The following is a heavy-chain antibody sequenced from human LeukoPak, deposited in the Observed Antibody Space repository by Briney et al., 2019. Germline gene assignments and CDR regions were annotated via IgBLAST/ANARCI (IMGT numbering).Heavy chain of an antibody. D-gene: IGHD5-24*01. V-gene: IGHV4-30-4*08. CDR3: ARGNNGFSDYYMDV. Sequence: SETLSLTCAVSGYSISSGYYWSWIRQPPGKGLEWIGYIYYSGSTYYNPSLKSRVTISVDTSKNQFSLKLSSVTAADTAVYYCARGNNGFSDYYMDVWGKGTTVTVSS. CDR1: GYSISSGYY. CDR2: IYYSGST. J-gene: IGHJ6*03.